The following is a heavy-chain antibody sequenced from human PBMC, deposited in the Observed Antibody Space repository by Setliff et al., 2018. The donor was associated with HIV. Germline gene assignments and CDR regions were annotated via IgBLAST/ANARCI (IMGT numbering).Heavy chain of an antibody. J-gene: IGHJ3*02. D-gene: IGHD5-18*01. CDR3: ARDRRTAMAADAFDI. CDR2: IIPMFATA. CDR1: GYTFTDYY. V-gene: IGHV1-69*13. Sequence: SVKVSCKASGYTFTDYYIHWVRQAPGQGLEWMGGIIPMFATANYAQKFQGRVTITADESTSTAYMELSSLRSEDTAVYYCARDRRTAMAADAFDIWGQGTMVTVSS.